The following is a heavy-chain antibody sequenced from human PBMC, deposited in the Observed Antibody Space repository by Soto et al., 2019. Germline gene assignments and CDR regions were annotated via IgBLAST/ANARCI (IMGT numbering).Heavy chain of an antibody. CDR1: GGTFSSYA. V-gene: IGHV1-69*13. CDR3: ASRSGSYSEGYYYGMDV. CDR2: IIPIFGTA. D-gene: IGHD1-26*01. J-gene: IGHJ6*02. Sequence: ASVKVSCKASGGTFSSYAISWVRQAPGQGLEWMGGIIPIFGTANYAQKFQGRVTITADESTSTAYMELSSLRSEDTAVYYCASRSGSYSEGYYYGMDVWGQGTTVTVSS.